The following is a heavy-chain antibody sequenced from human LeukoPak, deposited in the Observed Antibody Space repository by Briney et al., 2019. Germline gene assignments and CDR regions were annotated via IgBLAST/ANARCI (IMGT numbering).Heavy chain of an antibody. CDR3: ARALIVGATIGAFQH. CDR2: IIPILGIA. V-gene: IGHV1-69*02. CDR1: GGTFSSYT. D-gene: IGHD1-26*01. J-gene: IGHJ1*01. Sequence: SAKVSCKASGGTFSSYTISWVRQAPGQGLEWMGRIIPILGIANYAQKFQGRVTITADKSTSTAYMELSSLRSEDTAVYYCARALIVGATIGAFQHWGQGTLVTVSS.